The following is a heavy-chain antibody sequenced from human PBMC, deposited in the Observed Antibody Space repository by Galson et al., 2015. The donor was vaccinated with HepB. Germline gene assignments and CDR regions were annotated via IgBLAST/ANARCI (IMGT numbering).Heavy chain of an antibody. CDR1: GFTFSNYV. CDR2: ISDDAGST. CDR3: AKGGSGSPLFYIDY. Sequence: SLRLSCAASGFTFSNYVMNWVRQAPGKGLEWVSVISDDAGSTYYADSVKGRFTISRDNSNNTLYLQMNSLRAEDTAIYYCAKGGSGSPLFYIDYWGQGTLVTVSS. D-gene: IGHD3-10*01. V-gene: IGHV3-23*01. J-gene: IGHJ4*02.